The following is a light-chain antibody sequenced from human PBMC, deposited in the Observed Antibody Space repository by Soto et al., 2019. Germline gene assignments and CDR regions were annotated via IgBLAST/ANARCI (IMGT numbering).Light chain of an antibody. CDR3: AAWDDSLNGYV. V-gene: IGLV1-44*01. J-gene: IGLJ1*01. CDR2: SNN. CDR1: SSNIGSNT. Sequence: QSVLTQPPSASGTPGRRVVISCSGSSSNIGSNTVNWYQQLPGTAPKLLIYSNNHRPSGVPDRFSGSKSGTSASLAISWLQSDDEADYYCAAWDDSLNGYVFATGTKVTVL.